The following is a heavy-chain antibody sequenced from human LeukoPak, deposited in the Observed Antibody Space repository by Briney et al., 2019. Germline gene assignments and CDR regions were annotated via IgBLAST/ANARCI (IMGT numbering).Heavy chain of an antibody. V-gene: IGHV3-48*03. CDR1: GFTFSTYE. CDR3: ARDRHAPGRYCSSTTCFPFDS. J-gene: IGHJ5*01. CDR2: ISSSGSTI. Sequence: GGSLRLSCAASGFTFSTYEMNWVRQAPGKGLEWVSYISSSGSTIYYADSVKGRFTISRDNAKNSLYLQVNSLRAEDTAVYYCARDRHAPGRYCSSTTCFPFDSWGQGTLVTVSS. D-gene: IGHD2-2*01.